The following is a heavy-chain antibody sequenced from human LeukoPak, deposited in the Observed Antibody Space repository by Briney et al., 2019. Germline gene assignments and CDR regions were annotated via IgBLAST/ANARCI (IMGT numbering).Heavy chain of an antibody. V-gene: IGHV4-4*07. Sequence: SETLSLTCTISGGSINNFYWSWIRQPAGKGLEWIGRISTTGTTNYNPSLKSRVTMSLDSSKNPFSLKVTSVTAADTAVYYCARASYCDNTVCHNLAWFGPWGQGALVTVSS. CDR3: ARASYCDNTVCHNLAWFGP. CDR2: ISTTGTT. CDR1: GGSINNFY. D-gene: IGHD2/OR15-2a*01. J-gene: IGHJ5*02.